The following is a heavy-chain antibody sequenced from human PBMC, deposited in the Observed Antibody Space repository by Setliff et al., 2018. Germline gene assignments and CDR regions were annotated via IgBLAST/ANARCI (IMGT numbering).Heavy chain of an antibody. V-gene: IGHV4-38-2*02. CDR2: IGHTGSI. CDR3: ARDLGHGGDSDY. CDR1: GYSISSDYI. D-gene: IGHD2-21*02. Sequence: PSETLSLTCTVSGYSISSDYIWGWIRQPPGKGLEWVGNIGHTGSINYTPSLKSRLTISRDTSKIQVSLKLISVTATDTDVYYCARDLGHGGDSDYWGQGILVTVSS. J-gene: IGHJ4*02.